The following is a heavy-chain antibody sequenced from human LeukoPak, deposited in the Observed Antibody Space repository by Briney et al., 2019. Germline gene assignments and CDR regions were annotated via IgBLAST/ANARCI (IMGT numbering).Heavy chain of an antibody. CDR3: ARERYGNYN. CDR2: IKEDGSVK. J-gene: IGHJ4*02. CDR1: GFTFSSFW. Sequence: GGSLRLSCAASGFTFSSFWMIWVRQAPGKGLEWVANIKEDGSVKNYVDSVKGRFTISRDNAKNSLFLQMDSLRAEDTAVYYCARERYGNYNWGQGTLVTVSS. D-gene: IGHD4-11*01. V-gene: IGHV3-7*03.